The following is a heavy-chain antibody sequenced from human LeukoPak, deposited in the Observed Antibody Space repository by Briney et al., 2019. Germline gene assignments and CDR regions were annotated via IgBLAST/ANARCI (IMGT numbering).Heavy chain of an antibody. J-gene: IGHJ4*02. V-gene: IGHV3-30*18. CDR3: AKIPIVGPGGY. Sequence: GRSLRLSCVASGFTFSTYAMHWVRQAPGKGLEWVAVISYDGSNKYYADSVKGRFTISRDNSKNTLYLQMNSLRAEDTAVYYCAKIPIVGPGGYWGQGTLVTVSS. D-gene: IGHD1-26*01. CDR1: GFTFSTYA. CDR2: ISYDGSNK.